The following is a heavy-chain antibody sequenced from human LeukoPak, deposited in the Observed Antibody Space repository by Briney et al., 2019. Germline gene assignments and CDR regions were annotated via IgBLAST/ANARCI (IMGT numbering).Heavy chain of an antibody. J-gene: IGHJ5*02. CDR1: GGSISSYY. CDR2: IYYSGST. D-gene: IGHD6-13*01. V-gene: IGHV4-59*01. CDR3: ARDLMGAAGENWFDP. Sequence: SETLSLTCTVSGGSISSYYWSWIRQPPGKGLEWIGYIYYSGSTNYNPSLKSRVTISVDTSKNQFSLKLSSVTAADTAVYYCARDLMGAAGENWFDPWGQGTWSPSPQ.